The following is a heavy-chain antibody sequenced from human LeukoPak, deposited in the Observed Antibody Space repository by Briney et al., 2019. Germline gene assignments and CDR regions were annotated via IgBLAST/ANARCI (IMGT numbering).Heavy chain of an antibody. D-gene: IGHD3-10*01. CDR3: ARDSFAGGYYYYLDV. V-gene: IGHV4-61*02. Sequence: SETLSLTCTVSGGSINSTDYYRSWVRQAAGKGPEWIGRIYSTGITKYNPSLKSRVIISVDTSKNQFTLKLNSVTAADTAVYYCARDSFAGGYYYYLDVWGKGTTVTVSS. CDR1: GGSINSTDYY. J-gene: IGHJ6*03. CDR2: IYSTGIT.